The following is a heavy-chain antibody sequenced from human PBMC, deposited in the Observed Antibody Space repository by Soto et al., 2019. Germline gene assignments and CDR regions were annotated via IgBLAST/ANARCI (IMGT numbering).Heavy chain of an antibody. CDR2: ISAYNGNT. CDR1: VYTFSSYG. CDR3: ARVDYYYYYMDV. Sequence: ASVKVSCKSSVYTFSSYGINWVRQAPGQGLEWMGWISAYNGNTNYAQKLQGRVTMTTDTSTSTAYMELRSLRSDDTAVYYCARVDYYYYYMDVWGKGTTVTVSS. J-gene: IGHJ6*03. V-gene: IGHV1-18*01.